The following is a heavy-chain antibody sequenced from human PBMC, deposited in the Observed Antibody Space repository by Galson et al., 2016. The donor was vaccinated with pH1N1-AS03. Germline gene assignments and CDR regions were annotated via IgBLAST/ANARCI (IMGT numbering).Heavy chain of an antibody. CDR3: ARDGPPQGISVAGSFDF. Sequence: SLRLSCEASGFPFSSYSMNWVRQAPGKGLEWVALISTTISSIYYAESVKGRFTISRDNARNSLFLQMNSLRDEDTAVYYCARDGPPQGISVAGSFDFWGQGTLVTVSS. CDR2: ISTTISSI. D-gene: IGHD6-19*01. V-gene: IGHV3-21*01. J-gene: IGHJ4*02. CDR1: GFPFSSYS.